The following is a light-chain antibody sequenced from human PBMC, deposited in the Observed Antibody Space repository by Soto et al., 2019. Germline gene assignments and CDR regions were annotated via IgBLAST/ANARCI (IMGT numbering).Light chain of an antibody. J-gene: IGKJ4*01. CDR2: AAS. Sequence: DIQMTQSPSSLSASVGDRVTITCRASQNINFYLNWFQQKPGKAPKVLIYAASSLQVGVPSRFSGSGSGTDFTLTISSLQPEDFATYFCQKSYNTPTFGGGTKVEI. V-gene: IGKV1-39*01. CDR1: QNINFY. CDR3: QKSYNTPT.